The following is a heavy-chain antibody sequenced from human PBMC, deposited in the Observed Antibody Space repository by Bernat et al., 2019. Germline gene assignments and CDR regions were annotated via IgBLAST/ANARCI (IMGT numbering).Heavy chain of an antibody. CDR1: GGSISSSNW. D-gene: IGHD3-22*01. Sequence: QVQLQESGPGLVKPSGTLSLTCAVSGGSISSSNWWSWVRQPPGKGGVWIGEIYQSGSTNYNPSLKSRVTISVDKSKNQFSLKLSSVTAADTAVYYCARDDYYDSSGYKPLDYWGQGTLVTVSS. V-gene: IGHV4-4*02. CDR3: ARDDYYDSSGYKPLDY. CDR2: IYQSGST. J-gene: IGHJ4*02.